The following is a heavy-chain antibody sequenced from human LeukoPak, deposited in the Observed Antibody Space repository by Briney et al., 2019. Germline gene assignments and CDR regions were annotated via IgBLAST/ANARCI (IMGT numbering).Heavy chain of an antibody. J-gene: IGHJ4*02. CDR2: IIPIFGTA. V-gene: IGHV1-69*13. CDR1: GGTFSSYA. Sequence: SVKVSCKASGGTFSSYAISWVRQAPGQGLEWMGGIIPIFGTANYAQKFQGRVTITADESTSTAYMELSSLRSEDTAVYYCARYGDPPKFFDYWGQGTLVTVSS. D-gene: IGHD4-17*01. CDR3: ARYGDPPKFFDY.